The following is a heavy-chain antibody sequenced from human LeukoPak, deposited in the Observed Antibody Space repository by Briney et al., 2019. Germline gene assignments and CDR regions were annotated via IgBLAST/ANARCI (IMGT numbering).Heavy chain of an antibody. D-gene: IGHD4-23*01. CDR3: ARDRAQRRWGGLDY. V-gene: IGHV4-61*02. CDR2: IYTSGST. Sequence: SETLSLTCTVSGGSISSGSYYWSWIRQPAGKGLEWIGRIYTSGSTNYNPSLKSRVTISVDTSKNQFSLKLSSVTAADTAVYYCARDRAQRRWGGLDYWGQGTLVTVSS. J-gene: IGHJ4*02. CDR1: GGSISSGSYY.